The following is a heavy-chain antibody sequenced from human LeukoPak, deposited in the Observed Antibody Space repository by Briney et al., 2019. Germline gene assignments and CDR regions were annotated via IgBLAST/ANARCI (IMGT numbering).Heavy chain of an antibody. CDR3: AREKYGGSNDY. CDR2: IYYSGIS. CDR1: GGSISGYY. D-gene: IGHD1-26*01. Sequence: PSETLSLTCAVSGGSISGYYWSWIRQPPGKGLEWIGYIYYSGISNYNPSLKSRVTISVDTSNNQFSLRLSSVTAADTAMYYCAREKYGGSNDYWGQGTLATVPS. V-gene: IGHV4-59*01. J-gene: IGHJ4*02.